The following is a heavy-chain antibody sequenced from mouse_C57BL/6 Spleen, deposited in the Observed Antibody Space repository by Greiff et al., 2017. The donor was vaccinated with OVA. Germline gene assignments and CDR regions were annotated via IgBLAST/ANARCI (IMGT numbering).Heavy chain of an antibody. Sequence: QVQLQQPGAELVKPGASVKLSCKASGYTFTSYWMQWVKQRPGQGLEWIGEIDPSDSYTNYNQKFKGKATLTVDTSSSTAYMQLSSLPSEDSAVYYCASSPHYYGRSYGWYFDVWGTGTTVTVSS. J-gene: IGHJ1*03. CDR3: ASSPHYYGRSYGWYFDV. CDR2: IDPSDSYT. D-gene: IGHD1-1*01. CDR1: GYTFTSYW. V-gene: IGHV1-50*01.